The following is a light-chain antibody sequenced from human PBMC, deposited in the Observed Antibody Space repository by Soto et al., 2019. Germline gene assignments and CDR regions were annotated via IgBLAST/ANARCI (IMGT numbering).Light chain of an antibody. CDR2: YDD. CDR3: AVWDDSLNGQV. J-gene: IGLJ2*01. V-gene: IGLV1-36*01. CDR1: SANIGNNA. Sequence: QSVLTQPPSVSEAPRQRVTISCSGSSANIGNNAVNWYQQLPGKAPKLLIYYDDLLPSGVSDRFSGSKSGTSASLAISGLQSEDEDDYYCAVWDDSLNGQVFGGGTKLTVL.